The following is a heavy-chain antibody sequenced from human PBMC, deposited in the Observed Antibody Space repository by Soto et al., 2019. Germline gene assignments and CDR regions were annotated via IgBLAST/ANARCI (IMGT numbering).Heavy chain of an antibody. D-gene: IGHD2-2*01. CDR3: ARGPQDIVVVPAAMRKNWFDP. J-gene: IGHJ5*02. Sequence: SETLSLTCAVYGGSSSGYYWSWIRQPPGKGLEWFGEIYYGGTTSYNPSLKSRVTISLETSKSQFSLRLTSVTAADTAVYYCARGPQDIVVVPAAMRKNWFDPWGQGTLVTVSS. CDR2: IYYGGTT. CDR1: GGSSSGYY. V-gene: IGHV4-34*01.